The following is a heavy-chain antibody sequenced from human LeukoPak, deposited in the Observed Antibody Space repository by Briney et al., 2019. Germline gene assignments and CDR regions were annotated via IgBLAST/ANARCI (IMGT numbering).Heavy chain of an antibody. CDR3: AKLGGYSSTSFEH. CDR1: GFTFRSYV. V-gene: IGHV3-23*01. Sequence: GGSLRLSCAASGFTFRSYVMSWVRQAPGKGLEWVSTVTGSGGSTYYADSVKGRFTISRDNSKNTLYLQMNSLRAEDTAIYYCAKLGGYSSTSFEHWGQGSLVTVSS. CDR2: VTGSGGST. J-gene: IGHJ4*02. D-gene: IGHD6-19*01.